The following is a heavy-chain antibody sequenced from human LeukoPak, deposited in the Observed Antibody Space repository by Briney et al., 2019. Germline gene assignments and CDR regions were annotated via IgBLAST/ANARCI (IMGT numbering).Heavy chain of an antibody. CDR3: AADTNQLLSY. V-gene: IGHV3-48*01. J-gene: IGHJ4*02. D-gene: IGHD2-2*01. Sequence: HPGGSLRLSCGASGFTFRSYSMNWVRQAPGKGLEWVSYVSSSSSTIYYADSVKGRFTISRDNAKNSLYLQMNSLRAEDTAVYYCAADTNQLLSYWGQGTLVTVSS. CDR2: VSSSSSTI. CDR1: GFTFRSYS.